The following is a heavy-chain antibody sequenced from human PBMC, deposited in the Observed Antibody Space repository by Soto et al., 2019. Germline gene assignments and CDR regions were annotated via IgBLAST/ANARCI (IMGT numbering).Heavy chain of an antibody. Sequence: SGPTLVNPTQTLTLTCTFSGFSLSTYGVGVGWIRQPPGKALEWLALIYWDDDKRHSPSLRNRLAITKDTSKYQVVLTMTNVDPVDTATYYCAHVFNSNSGSYRYFDYWAREPWSPSPQ. CDR1: GFSLSTYGVG. CDR3: AHVFNSNSGSYRYFDY. J-gene: IGHJ4*02. CDR2: IYWDDDK. D-gene: IGHD3-16*02. V-gene: IGHV2-5*02.